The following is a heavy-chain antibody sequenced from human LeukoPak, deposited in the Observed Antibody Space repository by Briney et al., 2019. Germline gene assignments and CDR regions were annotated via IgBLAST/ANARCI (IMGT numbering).Heavy chain of an antibody. Sequence: SETLSLTCTVSGGSISSYFWSWIRQPPGKGLEWIGYIYYSGSTNYNPSLKSRVTISIDTSKNQFSLRLNSVAAADTAVYYCAREGGKQWLVFDYWGQGALVTVSS. D-gene: IGHD6-19*01. CDR2: IYYSGST. V-gene: IGHV4-59*12. J-gene: IGHJ4*02. CDR1: GGSISSYF. CDR3: AREGGKQWLVFDY.